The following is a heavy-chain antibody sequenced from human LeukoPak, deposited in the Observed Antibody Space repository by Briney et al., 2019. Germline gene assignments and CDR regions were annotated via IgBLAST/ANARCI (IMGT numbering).Heavy chain of an antibody. CDR3: ARNQAHIVVVPAALDY. Sequence: PSETLSLTCAVFGGSFSGYYWSWIRQPPGEGLEWIGEIDHSGSTNYNPSLKSRVTISVDTSKNQFSLQLSSVTAADTAVYYCARNQAHIVVVPAALDYWGQGTLVTVSS. D-gene: IGHD2-2*01. CDR1: GGSFSGYY. J-gene: IGHJ4*02. CDR2: IDHSGST. V-gene: IGHV4-34*01.